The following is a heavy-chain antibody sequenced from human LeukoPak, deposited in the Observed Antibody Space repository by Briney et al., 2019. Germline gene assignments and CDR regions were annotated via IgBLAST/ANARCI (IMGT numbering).Heavy chain of an antibody. D-gene: IGHD2-21*01. CDR1: GFTFSSYG. CDR2: IWYDGSNK. CDR3: ARATQFVVPCARGFDH. J-gene: IGHJ4*02. V-gene: IGHV3-33*08. Sequence: GRSLRLSCAASGFTFSSYGMHWVRRAPGKGLEWVAVIWYDGSNKYYADSVKGRFTISRDNAKNSLYLQMNSLRAEDTAVYYCARATQFVVPCARGFDHWGQGTLVTVSS.